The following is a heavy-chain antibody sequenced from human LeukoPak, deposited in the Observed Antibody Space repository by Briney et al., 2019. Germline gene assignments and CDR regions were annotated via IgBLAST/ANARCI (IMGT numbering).Heavy chain of an antibody. CDR1: GFTFSSYE. Sequence: GGSLRLSCAASGFTFSSYEMNWVRQAPGKGLEWVSYISSSGSTIYYADSVKGRFTISRDNARNSLYLQMNSLRAEDTAVYYCARLYYDYVWGSYRYTIFDYWGQGTLVTVSS. V-gene: IGHV3-48*03. CDR2: ISSSGSTI. D-gene: IGHD3-16*02. J-gene: IGHJ4*02. CDR3: ARLYYDYVWGSYRYTIFDY.